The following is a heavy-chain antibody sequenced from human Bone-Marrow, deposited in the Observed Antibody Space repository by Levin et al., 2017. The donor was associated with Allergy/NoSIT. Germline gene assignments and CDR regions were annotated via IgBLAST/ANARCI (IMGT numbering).Heavy chain of an antibody. D-gene: IGHD3-22*01. Sequence: RTGGSLRLSCAASGFTFRKYGMHWVRQAPGKGLEWVAVTSFDDNKKDYADDVKGRFTISRDNSKNILYLEMNSLRAEDTAVYYCAKPMYITQIVVVFDYWGQGALVTVSS. J-gene: IGHJ4*02. V-gene: IGHV3-30*18. CDR2: TSFDDNKK. CDR1: GFTFRKYG. CDR3: AKPMYITQIVVVFDY.